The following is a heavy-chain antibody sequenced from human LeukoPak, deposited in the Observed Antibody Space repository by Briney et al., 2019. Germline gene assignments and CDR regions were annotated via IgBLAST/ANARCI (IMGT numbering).Heavy chain of an antibody. V-gene: IGHV1-2*02. CDR3: ARVLGATREYYFDY. J-gene: IGHJ4*02. Sequence: ASVKVSCKASGYTFTGYYMHWVRQAPGQGLEWMGWINPNSGGTNYAQKFQGRVTMTRDTSISTAYMELSRLRSDDTAVYYCARVLGATREYYFDYWGQGTLVTVSS. CDR2: INPNSGGT. D-gene: IGHD1-26*01. CDR1: GYTFTGYY.